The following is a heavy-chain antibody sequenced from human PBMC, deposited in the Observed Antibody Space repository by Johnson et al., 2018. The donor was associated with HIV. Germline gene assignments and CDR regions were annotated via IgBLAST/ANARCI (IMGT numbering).Heavy chain of an antibody. J-gene: IGHJ3*02. CDR3: TTGDCSGGSCHAFDI. D-gene: IGHD2-15*01. CDR1: GFTFSSYG. V-gene: IGHV3-33*01. CDR2: IWDDGSNK. Sequence: VQLVESGGGVVQPGRSLRLSCAASGFTFSSYGMHWVRPAPGTGLEWVAVIWDDGSNKYYADSVKGRFTISRDNSKTTLYLQMNSLKSEDMAVYYCTTGDCSGGSCHAFDIWGQGTMVTVSS.